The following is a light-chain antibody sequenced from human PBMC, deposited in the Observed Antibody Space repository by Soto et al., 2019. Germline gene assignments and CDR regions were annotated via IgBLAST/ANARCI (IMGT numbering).Light chain of an antibody. CDR1: ALPKQY. CDR3: QSADSSGTSVV. V-gene: IGLV3-25*03. CDR2: KDS. J-gene: IGLJ2*01. Sequence: SYELTQPPSVSVSPGQTARITCSGDALPKQYAYWYQQKPGQAPVLVIYKDSERPSGIPERFSGSSSGTTVTLTISVVQAEDEADYYGQSADSSGTSVVFGGGTKLTVL.